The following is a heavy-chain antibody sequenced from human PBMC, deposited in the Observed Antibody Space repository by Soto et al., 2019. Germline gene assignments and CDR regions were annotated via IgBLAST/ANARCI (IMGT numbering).Heavy chain of an antibody. V-gene: IGHV1-46*02. CDR1: GYTFNTYY. CDR3: ARGGHSAVVTASFDN. D-gene: IGHD2-21*02. J-gene: IGHJ4*02. Sequence: QVQLVQSGAEVRKPGASVKVSCKPSGYTFNTYYLHWLRQAPGQALEWMGVIHPSGGGTTYAQKFLGRVTVTRDTSTTTVLMELSSLRSDDTAVYYCARGGHSAVVTASFDNWGQGTLVTVSS. CDR2: IHPSGGGT.